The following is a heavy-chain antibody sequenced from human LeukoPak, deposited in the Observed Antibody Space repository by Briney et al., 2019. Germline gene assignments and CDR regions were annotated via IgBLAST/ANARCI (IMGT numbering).Heavy chain of an antibody. CDR2: ISGNNDNP. D-gene: IGHD2-2*01. CDR1: GYTFSNFG. Sequence: GASVKVSCKASGYTFSNFGISWVRQAPGQGLEWIAWISGNNDNPNYGQKFQGRFTVTTDSSTSTAYMELRNLRSDGTAVYYCARDGTSTDDYWGQGTLVTVSS. CDR3: ARDGTSTDDY. V-gene: IGHV1-18*01. J-gene: IGHJ4*02.